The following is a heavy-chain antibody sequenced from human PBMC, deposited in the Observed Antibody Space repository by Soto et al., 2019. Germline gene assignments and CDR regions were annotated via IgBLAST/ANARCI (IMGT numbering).Heavy chain of an antibody. Sequence: SVKVSCKASGGTFTDYAFSWVRQAPGQGLEWMGGIIPIFRSSNFAQKFQGRLTIFADASAGTAYMELSSLRSDDTAIYYCARDVGFQQHLFVFGLWRQGTLFTVSS. V-gene: IGHV1-69*13. D-gene: IGHD3-10*02. CDR3: ARDVGFQQHLFVFGL. CDR2: IIPIFRSS. J-gene: IGHJ4*02. CDR1: GGTFTDYA.